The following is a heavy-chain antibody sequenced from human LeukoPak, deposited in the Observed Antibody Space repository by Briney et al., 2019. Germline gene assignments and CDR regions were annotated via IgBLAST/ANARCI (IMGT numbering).Heavy chain of an antibody. J-gene: IGHJ4*02. Sequence: QAGGSLRLSCAASGFTVSSNYMSWVRQAPGKGLEWVSVIYSGGSTYYADSVKGRFTISRDNSKNTLYLQMNSLRAEDTAVYYCAVVQAQTFDYWGQGTLVTVSS. D-gene: IGHD2-21*01. CDR2: IYSGGST. V-gene: IGHV3-66*01. CDR3: AVVQAQTFDY. CDR1: GFTVSSNY.